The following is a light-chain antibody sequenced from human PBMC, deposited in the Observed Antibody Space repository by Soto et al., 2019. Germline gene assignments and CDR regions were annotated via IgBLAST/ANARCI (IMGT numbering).Light chain of an antibody. Sequence: DIQMTQSPSSVSATIGDSVTITCRASQGISSWLAWYQQKPGTAPNLLISAASSLQSGVPSRFSGSGSGTDFTLIISNLQPEDFATYYCQQAHSFPLTFGGGTKVEI. CDR2: AAS. CDR1: QGISSW. J-gene: IGKJ4*01. V-gene: IGKV1-12*01. CDR3: QQAHSFPLT.